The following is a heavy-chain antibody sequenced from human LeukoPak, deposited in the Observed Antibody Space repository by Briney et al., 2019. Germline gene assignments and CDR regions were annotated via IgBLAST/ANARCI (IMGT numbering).Heavy chain of an antibody. CDR3: ARQGVVGATVFDY. V-gene: IGHV4-39*01. CDR2: IYSSGST. J-gene: IGHJ4*02. Sequence: PSETLSLTCSVSGGSISSISYYWGWIRQPPGKGLEWIGNIYSSGSTYNNPSLKSRVIISVDTSKNQFSLKLTSVTAADTAVYYCARQGVVGATVFDYWGQGTLVTVSS. D-gene: IGHD1-26*01. CDR1: GGSISSISYY.